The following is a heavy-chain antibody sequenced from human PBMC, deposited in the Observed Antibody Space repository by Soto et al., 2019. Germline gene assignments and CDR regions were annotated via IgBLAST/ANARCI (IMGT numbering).Heavy chain of an antibody. V-gene: IGHV3-23*01. D-gene: IGHD3-16*01. CDR2: ISATGGGT. CDR3: AKDRRAGGNSAFYFDF. CDR1: GFNFSNYA. J-gene: IGHJ4*02. Sequence: GGSLRPSWAASGFNFSNYAMSWVRKAQGKGLEWVSLISATGGGTYYADSVKGRFTISRDNSHNTLYLQVHSLTAEDTTVYYCAKDRRAGGNSAFYFDFWGQGAQVTVSS.